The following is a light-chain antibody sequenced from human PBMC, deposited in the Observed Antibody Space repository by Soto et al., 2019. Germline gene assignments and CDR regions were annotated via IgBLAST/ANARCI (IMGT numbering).Light chain of an antibody. CDR3: SSWTRSSTYI. J-gene: IGLJ1*01. Sequence: QSALTQPASVSGSPGQSITISCTGTSSDVGAYNYVTWHQQHPGKVPKLIIYEVSNRPSGVSDRFSGSKSGNTASLTISGLQAEDEADYYCSSWTRSSTYIFGTGTKVTVL. CDR2: EVS. CDR1: SSDVGAYNY. V-gene: IGLV2-14*01.